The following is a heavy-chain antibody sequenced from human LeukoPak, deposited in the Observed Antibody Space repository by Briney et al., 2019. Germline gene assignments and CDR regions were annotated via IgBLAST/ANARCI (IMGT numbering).Heavy chain of an antibody. J-gene: IGHJ3*02. CDR3: AKDRAGSETDAFDI. V-gene: IGHV3-30*02. D-gene: IGHD3-10*01. CDR1: GFTFGSYG. Sequence: GGSLRLSCVASGFTFGSYGMHWVRQAPGKGLEWVAFIRYDGSNKYYADSVKGRFTISRDNSKNTLYLQMNSLRAEDTAVYYCAKDRAGSETDAFDIWGQGTMVTVSS. CDR2: IRYDGSNK.